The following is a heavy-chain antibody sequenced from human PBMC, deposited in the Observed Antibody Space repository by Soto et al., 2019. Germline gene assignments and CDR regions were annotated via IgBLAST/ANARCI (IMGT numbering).Heavy chain of an antibody. CDR1: GVSFSGYY. V-gene: IGHV4-34*01. D-gene: IGHD3-3*01. Sequence: PAETLSLTCAAYGVSFSGYYLSWIRQAPGKGLEWIGEINHSGSTNYNPSLKSRGTISVDTSKNQSSLKLSYVTAADTAVYYCARGGGLLYDFWSGYYGKAFDSWGQGTMVTV. CDR3: ARGGGLLYDFWSGYYGKAFDS. CDR2: INHSGST. J-gene: IGHJ3*02.